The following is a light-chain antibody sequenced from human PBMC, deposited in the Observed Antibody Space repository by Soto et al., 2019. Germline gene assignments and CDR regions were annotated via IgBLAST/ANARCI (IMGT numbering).Light chain of an antibody. CDR2: GAS. CDR3: QQYNTWPGT. Sequence: EIVMTQSPATLSVSAGEGATLSCRASQSVRGYLAWYQHKPGQTPRLLIYGASTRATGIPARFSGSGSGTEFSLTISRLQSEDFAVYLCQQYNTWPGTFGQGTKVEI. CDR1: QSVRGY. J-gene: IGKJ1*01. V-gene: IGKV3-15*01.